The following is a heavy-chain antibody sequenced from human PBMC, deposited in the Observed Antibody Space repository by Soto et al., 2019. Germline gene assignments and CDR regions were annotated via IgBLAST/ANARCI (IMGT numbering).Heavy chain of an antibody. CDR3: AKDRGGCSGSYGLDV. CDR2: ISGSGGYT. Sequence: LSFAASGFTFRTYAMIWVRQAPVKGLECLSAISGSGGYTYYTDSVKGRITISRDNSKNTLSLQMNSLRVEDTAIYYCAKDRGGCSGSYGLDVCGEGTTVTVSS. J-gene: IGHJ6*04. CDR1: GFTFRTYA. D-gene: IGHD3-10*02. V-gene: IGHV3-23*01.